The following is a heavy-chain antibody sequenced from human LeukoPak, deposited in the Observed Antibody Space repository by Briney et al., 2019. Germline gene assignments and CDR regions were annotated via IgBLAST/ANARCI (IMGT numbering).Heavy chain of an antibody. Sequence: ASVKVSCKASGYTFTSYDINWVRQATGQGLEWMGWMNPNSGNTGYALKFQGRVTMTRNTSISTAYMELSSLRSEDTAVYYCARGHTMVRGVIRENFDYWGQGTLVTVSS. CDR2: MNPNSGNT. V-gene: IGHV1-8*01. CDR1: GYTFTSYD. D-gene: IGHD3-10*01. CDR3: ARGHTMVRGVIRENFDY. J-gene: IGHJ4*02.